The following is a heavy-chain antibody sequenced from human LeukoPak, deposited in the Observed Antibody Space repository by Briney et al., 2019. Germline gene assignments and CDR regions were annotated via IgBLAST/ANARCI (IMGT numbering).Heavy chain of an antibody. D-gene: IGHD1-26*01. CDR3: ARDTLIVGATAGDY. V-gene: IGHV1-18*01. CDR2: ISAYSGNT. CDR1: GYTFTNYG. Sequence: GASVKVSCKASGYTFTNYGISWVRQAPGQGLRWLGWISAYSGNTNYAQKVQGRVTMTTDTSTSTAYMELRSLRSDDTAVYYCARDTLIVGATAGDYWGQGTLVTVSS. J-gene: IGHJ4*02.